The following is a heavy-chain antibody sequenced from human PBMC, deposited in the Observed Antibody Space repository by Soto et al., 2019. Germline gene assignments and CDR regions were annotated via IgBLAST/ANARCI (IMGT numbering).Heavy chain of an antibody. CDR2: ISYDGSNK. V-gene: IGHV3-30*18. Sequence: GGSLRLSCAASGFTFSSYGMHWVRQAPGKGLEWVAVISYDGSNKYYADSVKGRFTISRDNSKNTLYLQMNSLRAEDTAVYYCAKVRYSSSWLEYYYYGMDVWGQGTTVTVSS. J-gene: IGHJ6*02. CDR1: GFTFSSYG. D-gene: IGHD6-13*01. CDR3: AKVRYSSSWLEYYYYGMDV.